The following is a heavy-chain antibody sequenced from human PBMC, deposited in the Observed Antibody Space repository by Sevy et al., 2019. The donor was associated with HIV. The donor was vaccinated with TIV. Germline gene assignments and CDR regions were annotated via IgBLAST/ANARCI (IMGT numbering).Heavy chain of an antibody. V-gene: IGHV3-64D*06. Sequence: GGSLRLSCSASGFTFSSYAMHWVRQAPGKGLEYVSAISSNGGSTYYADSVKGRFIISRDNSKNTLYLQMSSLRAEDTAVYYCVKGGYCSSTSCGSYYYYGMDVWGQGTTVTVSS. CDR2: ISSNGGST. CDR3: VKGGYCSSTSCGSYYYYGMDV. D-gene: IGHD2-2*01. J-gene: IGHJ6*02. CDR1: GFTFSSYA.